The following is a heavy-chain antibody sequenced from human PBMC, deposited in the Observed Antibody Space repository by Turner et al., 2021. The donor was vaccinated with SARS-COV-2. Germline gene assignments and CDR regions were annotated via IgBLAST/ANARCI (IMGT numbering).Heavy chain of an antibody. CDR3: AIGSRFTGSYDF. Sequence: QVQLVQSGAEVKKPGASVKVPCKVSGYTLNEFSMHWVRQGPGKGLEWMGGVDPEDGETIYAPRFRVRVTMTEDTSTNTAYMELSNLGSTDTAVYYCAIGSRFTGSYDFWGQGTLVTVSS. J-gene: IGHJ4*02. D-gene: IGHD1-26*01. CDR1: GYTLNEFS. V-gene: IGHV1-24*01. CDR2: VDPEDGET.